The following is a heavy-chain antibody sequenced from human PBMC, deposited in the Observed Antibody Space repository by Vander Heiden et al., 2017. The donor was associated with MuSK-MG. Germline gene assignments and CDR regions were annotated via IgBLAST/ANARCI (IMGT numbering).Heavy chain of an antibody. CDR2: VVNDGSNK. CDR3: ARGRYCGSTSCYGNFDY. J-gene: IGHJ4*02. Sequence: QVQLVESGGGVVQPGGSLRLSCAAPRFPFSTHGMHWVRQAPGKGLEWVAVVVNDGSNKFYADSVKGRFTISRDNYENTLYLEMNSVRAGDTAVYYCARGRYCGSTSCYGNFDYWGQGTLVTVSS. CDR1: RFPFSTHG. D-gene: IGHD2-2*01. V-gene: IGHV3-33*01.